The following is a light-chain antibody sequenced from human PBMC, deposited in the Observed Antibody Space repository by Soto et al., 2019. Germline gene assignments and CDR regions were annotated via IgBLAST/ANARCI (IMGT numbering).Light chain of an antibody. V-gene: IGLV2-14*03. CDR3: SSYTTSSTRV. J-gene: IGLJ1*01. Sequence: QSALAQPPSVSASPGQSITISCTGTSSYVGAYDFVSWYQQHPDKAPKLMIFEVSNRPSGVSDRFSGSKSVNTATLTISGLQAEDEADYYCSSYTTSSTRVFGTGTKVTVL. CDR2: EVS. CDR1: SSYVGAYDF.